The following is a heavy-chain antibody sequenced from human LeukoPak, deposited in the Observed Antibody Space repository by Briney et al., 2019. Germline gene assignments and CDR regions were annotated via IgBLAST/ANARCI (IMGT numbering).Heavy chain of an antibody. CDR3: ARELYYYGSGSPNWFDP. D-gene: IGHD3-10*01. V-gene: IGHV4-59*12. CDR1: GGSFSGYY. J-gene: IGHJ5*02. Sequence: SETLSLTCAVYGGSFSGYYWTWIRQPPGKGLEWIGYIYYSGSTNYNPSLKSRVTISVDTSKNQFSLKLSSVTAADTAVYYCARELYYYGSGSPNWFDPWGQGTLVTVSS. CDR2: IYYSGST.